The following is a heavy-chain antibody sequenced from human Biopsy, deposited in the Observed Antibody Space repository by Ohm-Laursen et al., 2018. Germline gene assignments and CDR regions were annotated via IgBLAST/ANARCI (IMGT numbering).Heavy chain of an antibody. CDR2: INAKTGDT. CDR1: GYTFTGYH. Sequence: GASVKVSCKASGYTFTGYHVHWVRQAPGQGLEWMGWINAKTGDTNYAQKFQGRVTMTRDTSISTAYVDLSSLRSGDTAVYYCTRGGYYYDSLAYYYWFDPWGQGTQVTVSS. J-gene: IGHJ5*02. V-gene: IGHV1-2*02. D-gene: IGHD3-22*01. CDR3: TRGGYYYDSLAYYYWFDP.